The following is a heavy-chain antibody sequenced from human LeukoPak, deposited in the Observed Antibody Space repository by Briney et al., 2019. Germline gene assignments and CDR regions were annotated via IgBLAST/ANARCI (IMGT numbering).Heavy chain of an antibody. J-gene: IGHJ4*02. CDR3: AKNRGKGAVSGTGEIDY. CDR2: F. V-gene: IGHV3-23*01. D-gene: IGHD6-19*01. CDR1: AFTFSNYA. Sequence: GGSLRLSCAASAFTFSNYAMSWVRQAPGKGLEWSQLFYADSVKGRFTISRDNSKNTLHLQMNSLRDEDTAMYYCAKNRGKGAVSGTGEIDYWGQGTLVTVSS.